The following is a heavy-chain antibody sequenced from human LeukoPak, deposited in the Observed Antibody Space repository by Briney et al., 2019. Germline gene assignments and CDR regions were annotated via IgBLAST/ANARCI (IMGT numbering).Heavy chain of an antibody. V-gene: IGHV1-2*02. CDR1: GGTFSSYA. CDR2: INPNSGGT. Sequence: ASVKVSCKASGGTFSSYAISWVRQAPGQGLEWMGWINPNSGGTNYAQKFQGRVTMTRDTSISTAYMELSRLRSDDTAVYYCARLQRFLEWHTYYYYYYMYVWGKGTTVTVSS. J-gene: IGHJ6*03. CDR3: ARLQRFLEWHTYYYYYYMYV. D-gene: IGHD3-3*01.